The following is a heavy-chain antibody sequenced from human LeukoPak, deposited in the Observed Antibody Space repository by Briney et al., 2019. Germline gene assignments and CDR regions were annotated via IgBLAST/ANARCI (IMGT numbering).Heavy chain of an antibody. CDR1: GFNINTYT. D-gene: IGHD1-1*01. CDR3: AKGLERESRLDS. CDR2: IRNSDGMT. V-gene: IGHV3-23*01. J-gene: IGHJ4*02. Sequence: PGQSLRLSCDASGFNINTYTMYWVRQAPGQGLEWVSGIRNSDGMTYYADSVRGRFTISTDNSKNTLYLQMNSLRAEDTALYYCAKGLERESRLDSWGQGTLVTVSS.